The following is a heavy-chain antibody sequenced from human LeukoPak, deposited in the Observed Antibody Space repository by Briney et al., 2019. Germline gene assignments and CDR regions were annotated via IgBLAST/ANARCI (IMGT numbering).Heavy chain of an antibody. Sequence: SETLSLTCTVSGGSISSHYWSWIRQPPGKGLEWIGYIYYSGSTNYNPSLKSRVTISVDTSKNQFSLKLSSVTAADTAVYYCARVTGYDSSGYYWEDEPLTLYYFDYWGQGTLVTVSS. J-gene: IGHJ4*02. CDR1: GGSISSHY. CDR3: ARVTGYDSSGYYWEDEPLTLYYFDY. V-gene: IGHV4-59*11. D-gene: IGHD3-22*01. CDR2: IYYSGST.